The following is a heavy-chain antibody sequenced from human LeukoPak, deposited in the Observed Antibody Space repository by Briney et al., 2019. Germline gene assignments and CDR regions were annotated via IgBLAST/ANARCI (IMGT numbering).Heavy chain of an antibody. CDR3: ASARGYSYGYGY. J-gene: IGHJ4*02. CDR2: IIPILGIA. CDR1: GGTFSSYA. D-gene: IGHD5-18*01. V-gene: IGHV1-69*04. Sequence: SVKVSCKASGGTFSSYAISWVRQAPGQGLEWMGRIIPILGIANYAQKFQGRVTITADKSTSTAYMELSSLRSEDTAVYYCASARGYSYGYGYWGQGTLVTVSS.